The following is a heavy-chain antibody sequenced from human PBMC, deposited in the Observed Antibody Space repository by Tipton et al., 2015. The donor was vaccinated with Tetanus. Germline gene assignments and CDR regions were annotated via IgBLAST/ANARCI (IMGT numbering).Heavy chain of an antibody. CDR2: IIPIFGTI. D-gene: IGHD3-22*01. Sequence: QSGPEVKKPESSVKVSCKTSGGSFSTYITSWVRQAPGQGLEWMGGIIPIFGTITYAQKFKGRVTITADRSTSTAYMELNSLTSEDTGVYYCARSRGGTRVYYAIAFWGQGTLVTVSS. CDR3: ARSRGGTRVYYAIAF. J-gene: IGHJ4*02. V-gene: IGHV1-69*06. CDR1: GGSFSTYI.